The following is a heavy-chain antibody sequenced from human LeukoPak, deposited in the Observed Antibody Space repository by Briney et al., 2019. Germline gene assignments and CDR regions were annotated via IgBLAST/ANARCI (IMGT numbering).Heavy chain of an antibody. J-gene: IGHJ5*02. D-gene: IGHD5-12*01. CDR2: IIPFLDTS. CDR3: ARAQAGNYDWPLDL. V-gene: IGHV1-69*05. CDR1: GGTFSKYA. Sequence: SVKVSCKASGGTFSKYALSWVRQAPGQGLEWMGAIIPFLDTSNYPPKFQDRVTITTDESTSTAYMDLSSLRSDDTAVYYCARAQAGNYDWPLDLWGQGALVTVSS.